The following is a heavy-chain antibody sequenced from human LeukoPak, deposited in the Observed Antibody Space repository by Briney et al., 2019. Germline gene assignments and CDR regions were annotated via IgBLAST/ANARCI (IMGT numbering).Heavy chain of an antibody. J-gene: IGHJ3*02. V-gene: IGHV1-24*01. CDR1: GYTLTELS. CDR3: ATDSSGWYNAFDI. D-gene: IGHD6-19*01. Sequence: ASVNVSCKVSGYTLTELSMHGVRQAPGKGREWMGGFDPEDGETIYAQKFQGRVTMTEDTSTDTAYMELSSLRSEDTAVYYCATDSSGWYNAFDIWGQGTMVTVSS. CDR2: FDPEDGET.